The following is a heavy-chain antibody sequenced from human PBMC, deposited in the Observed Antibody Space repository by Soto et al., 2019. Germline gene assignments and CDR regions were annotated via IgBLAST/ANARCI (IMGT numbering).Heavy chain of an antibody. CDR2: FDPEDGET. J-gene: IGHJ5*02. Sequence: QVQLVQSGAEVKKPGASVKVSCKVSGYTLTELSMHWVRQAPGKGLEWMGGFDPEDGETIYAQKFQGRVTGTEATSTDTAYMELSSLRSEDTAVYYWAMSSGVYSSSNWFDPWGQGTLVTVSS. CDR3: AMSSGVYSSSNWFDP. D-gene: IGHD6-6*01. V-gene: IGHV1-24*01. CDR1: GYTLTELS.